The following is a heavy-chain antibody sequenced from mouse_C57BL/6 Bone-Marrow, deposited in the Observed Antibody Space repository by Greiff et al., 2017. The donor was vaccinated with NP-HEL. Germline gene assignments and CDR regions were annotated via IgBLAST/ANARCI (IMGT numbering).Heavy chain of an antibody. Sequence: QVQLQQSGAELARPGASVKLSCKASGYTFTSYGISWVKQRTGQGLEWIGEIYPRSGNTYYNEKFKGKATLTADKSSSTAYMELRSLTSEDSAGYFCARSGGYVFAGWGKGTLVTVAA. CDR1: GYTFTSYG. CDR3: ARSGGYVFAG. J-gene: IGHJ3*01. CDR2: IYPRSGNT. D-gene: IGHD2-2*01. V-gene: IGHV1-81*01.